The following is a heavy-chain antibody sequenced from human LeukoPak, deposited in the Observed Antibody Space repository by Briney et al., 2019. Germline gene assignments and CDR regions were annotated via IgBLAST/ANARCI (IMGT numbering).Heavy chain of an antibody. CDR1: GFTFSSYG. D-gene: IGHD3-10*01. V-gene: IGHV3-30*02. J-gene: IGHJ4*02. Sequence: RGSLRLSCAASGFTFSSYGMHWVRQAPGKGLEWVAFIRYDGSNKYYADSVKGRFTISRDNSKNTLYLQMNSLRAEDTAVYYCAKDRQYYYGSGSYYAFDYWGQGTLVTVSS. CDR3: AKDRQYYYGSGSYYAFDY. CDR2: IRYDGSNK.